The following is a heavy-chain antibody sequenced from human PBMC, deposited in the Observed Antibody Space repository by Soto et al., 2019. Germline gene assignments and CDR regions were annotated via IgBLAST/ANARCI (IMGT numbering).Heavy chain of an antibody. CDR2: IVVGSGNT. CDR1: GFTFTSSA. J-gene: IGHJ6*02. CDR3: ATRLYSSSYYYYGMDV. V-gene: IGHV1-58*02. D-gene: IGHD6-6*01. Sequence: ASVKVSCKASGFTFTSSAMQWVRQARGQRLEWIGWIVVGSGNTNYAQKFQERVTITRDMSTGTAYMELSSLRSEDTTVYYCATRLYSSSYYYYGMDVWGQGTTVTVSS.